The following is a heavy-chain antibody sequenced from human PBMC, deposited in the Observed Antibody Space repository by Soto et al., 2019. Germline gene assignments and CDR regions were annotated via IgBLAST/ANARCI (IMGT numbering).Heavy chain of an antibody. CDR1: GGSISNYY. J-gene: IGHJ6*03. Sequence: QVQLQESGPGLVKPSETLSLTCTVSGGSISNYYWSWIRQPPGKGLEWIAYIYYSGSTNYNPSLKSRVTISIDTSKNQFSLSLSSVTAADTAVYYCARDVAAAGTYMDVWGKGTTVTVSS. CDR2: IYYSGST. V-gene: IGHV4-59*12. D-gene: IGHD6-13*01. CDR3: ARDVAAAGTYMDV.